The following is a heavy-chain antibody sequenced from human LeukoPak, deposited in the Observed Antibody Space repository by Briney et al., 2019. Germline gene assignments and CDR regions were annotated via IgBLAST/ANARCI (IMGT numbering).Heavy chain of an antibody. V-gene: IGHV4-59*01. CDR3: ARGDPKPTTRGGSFDY. J-gene: IGHJ4*02. Sequence: PSETLSLTCTVSGGSISSYYWSWIRQPPGKGLEWIGYIYYSGSTNYNPSLKSRVTISVDTSKNQFSLKLSSVTAADTAVYYCARGDPKPTTRGGSFDYWGQGTLVTVSS. CDR2: IYYSGST. CDR1: GGSISSYY. D-gene: IGHD3-16*01.